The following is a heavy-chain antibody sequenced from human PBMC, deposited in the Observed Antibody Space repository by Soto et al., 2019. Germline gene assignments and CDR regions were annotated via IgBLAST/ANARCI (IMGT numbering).Heavy chain of an antibody. J-gene: IGHJ4*02. Sequence: PSETLSLTCTVSGGSISSSSYYWGWIRQPPGKGLEWIGSFYYSGITYYNPSLKSRVTISVDTSKNQFSLNLRSVTAADTLLYYCARRRVNSGFDYWGQGTLVTRLL. CDR2: FYYSGIT. D-gene: IGHD6-19*01. CDR1: GGSISSSSYY. CDR3: ARRRVNSGFDY. V-gene: IGHV4-39*01.